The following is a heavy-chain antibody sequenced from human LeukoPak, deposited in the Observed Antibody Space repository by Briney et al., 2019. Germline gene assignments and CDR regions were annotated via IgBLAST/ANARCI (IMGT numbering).Heavy chain of an antibody. D-gene: IGHD3-10*01. Sequence: GGSLRLSCAASGFTFSSYEMSWVRQAPGKGLEWVSYISSSGSTIYYADSVKGRFTISRDNAKNSLYLQMNSLRAEDTAVYYCARGSSFGELSHWGQGTLVTVSS. J-gene: IGHJ4*02. CDR3: ARGSSFGELSH. V-gene: IGHV3-48*03. CDR1: GFTFSSYE. CDR2: ISSSGSTI.